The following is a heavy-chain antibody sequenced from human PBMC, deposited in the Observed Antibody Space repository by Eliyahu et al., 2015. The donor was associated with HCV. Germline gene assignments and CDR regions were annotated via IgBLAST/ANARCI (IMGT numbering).Heavy chain of an antibody. Sequence: QVQLVESGGGLVKPGGSLRLSCAASGFTFSXYYMSWIRPAPGKGLEWVSYISSSSSYTNYADSVKGRFTISRDNAKNSLYLQMNSLRAEDTAVYYCARALGHSSTSCYGLLGGSCYSFAFDIWGQGTMVTVSS. V-gene: IGHV3-11*06. CDR2: ISSSSSYT. J-gene: IGHJ3*02. CDR1: GFTFSXYY. CDR3: ARALGHSSTSCYGLLGGSCYSFAFDI. D-gene: IGHD2-2*01.